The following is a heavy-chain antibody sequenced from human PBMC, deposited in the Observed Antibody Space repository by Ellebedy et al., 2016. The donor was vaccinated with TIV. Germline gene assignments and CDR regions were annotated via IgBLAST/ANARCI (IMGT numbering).Heavy chain of an antibody. V-gene: IGHV3-7*01. CDR1: GFSFRSYW. CDR3: ARRGSYGDYAVQINSWFDS. CDR2: IYQDGSDQ. J-gene: IGHJ5*01. Sequence: PGGSLRLSCAASGFSFRSYWMSWVRQAPGKGLEWVANIYQDGSDQYYADSVKGRFTISRDNANRLMFLHMNSLRVEDTAVYYCARRGSYGDYAVQINSWFDSWGQGTLVTVSS. D-gene: IGHD4-17*01.